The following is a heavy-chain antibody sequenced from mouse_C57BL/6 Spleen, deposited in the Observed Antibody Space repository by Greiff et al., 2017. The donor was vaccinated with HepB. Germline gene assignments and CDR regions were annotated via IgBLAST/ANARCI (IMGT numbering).Heavy chain of an antibody. CDR3: ARDYYGSSYVDV. Sequence: VKLVESGPELVKPGASVKISCKASGYAFSSSWMNWVKQRPGKGLEWIGRIYPGDGDTNYNGKFKGKATLTADKSSSTAYMQLSSLTSEDSAVYFCARDYYGSSYVDVWGTGTTVTVSS. CDR1: GYAFSSSW. D-gene: IGHD1-1*01. CDR2: IYPGDGDT. V-gene: IGHV1-82*01. J-gene: IGHJ1*03.